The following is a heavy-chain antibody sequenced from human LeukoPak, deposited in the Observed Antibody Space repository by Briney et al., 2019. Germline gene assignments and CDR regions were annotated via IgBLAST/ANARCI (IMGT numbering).Heavy chain of an antibody. CDR2: IYYSGST. Sequence: PSETLSLTCTVSGGSISSGGYYWSWIRQHPGKGLEWIGYIYYSGSTYYNPSLKSRVTISVDTSKNQFSLKPSSVTAADTAVYYCARAVATMVRGVSGWGQGTLVTVSP. CDR3: ARAVATMVRGVSG. J-gene: IGHJ4*02. V-gene: IGHV4-31*03. D-gene: IGHD3-10*01. CDR1: GGSISSGGYY.